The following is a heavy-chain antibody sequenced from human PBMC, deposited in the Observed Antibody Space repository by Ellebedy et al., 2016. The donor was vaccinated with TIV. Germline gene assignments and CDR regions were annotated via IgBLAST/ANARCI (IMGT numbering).Heavy chain of an antibody. V-gene: IGHV3-30*02. CDR1: GFTFSSYG. J-gene: IGHJ4*02. CDR2: ILFDGSNK. Sequence: GESLKISCAASGFTFSSYGMHWVRQAPGKGLEWVTFILFDGSNKFYTDSVKGRFIISRDNSKNTLYLQMNSLRAEDTAVYYCAKDRLWRGSGTQTFDNWGQGTLVTVSS. CDR3: AKDRLWRGSGTQTFDN. D-gene: IGHD3-10*01.